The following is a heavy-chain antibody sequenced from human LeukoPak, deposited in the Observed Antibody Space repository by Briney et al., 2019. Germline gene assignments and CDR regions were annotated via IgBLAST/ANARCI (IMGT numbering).Heavy chain of an antibody. CDR2: IYTSGNT. CDR3: ARGGGTTRIDY. Sequence: SETLSLTCTVSGDSIRIGTYYWSWIRQPAGKGLEWIGRIYTSGNTNYNPSLKSRVTISVDTSKNQFSLKLSSVTAADTAVYYCARGGGTTRIDYWGQGTLVTVSS. V-gene: IGHV4-61*02. J-gene: IGHJ4*02. D-gene: IGHD4-17*01. CDR1: GDSIRIGTYY.